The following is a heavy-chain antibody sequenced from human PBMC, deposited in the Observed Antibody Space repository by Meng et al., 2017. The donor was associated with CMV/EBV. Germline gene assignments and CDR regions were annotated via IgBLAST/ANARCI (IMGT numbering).Heavy chain of an antibody. CDR1: GFTFSSYW. CDR2: IKQDGSEK. V-gene: IGHV3-7*03. CDR3: AKFRGYSSSWSFWFDY. Sequence: GGSLRLSCAASGFTFSSYWMSWVRQAPGKGLEWVANIKQDGSEKYYVDSVKGRFTISRDNAKNSLYLQMNSLRAEDTAVYYCAKFRGYSSSWSFWFDYWGQGTLVTVSS. D-gene: IGHD6-13*01. J-gene: IGHJ4*02.